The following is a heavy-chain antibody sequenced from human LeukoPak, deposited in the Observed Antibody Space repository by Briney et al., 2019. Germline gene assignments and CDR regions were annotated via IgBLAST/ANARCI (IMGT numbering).Heavy chain of an antibody. CDR1: GGSISSGDYY. CDR3: ARGGYCSGGSCYGNFDY. V-gene: IGHV4-30-4*02. Sequence: SETLSLTCTVSGGSISSGDYYWSWIRQPPGKGLEWIGYIYYSGSPYYNPSLKSRVTISVDTSKNQFSLKLSSVTAADTAVYYCARGGYCSGGSCYGNFDYWGQGTLVTVSS. CDR2: IYYSGSP. D-gene: IGHD2-15*01. J-gene: IGHJ4*02.